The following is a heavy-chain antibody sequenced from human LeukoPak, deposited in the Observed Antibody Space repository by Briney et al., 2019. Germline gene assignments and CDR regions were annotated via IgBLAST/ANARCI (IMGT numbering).Heavy chain of an antibody. CDR2: ISYDGSNK. CDR1: GFTFSSYA. V-gene: IGHV3-30*04. J-gene: IGHJ4*02. Sequence: GGSLRLSCAASGFTFSSYAMHWVRQAPGKGLEWVAVISYDGSNKYYADSVKGRFTISRDNSKNTLYLQMNSLRAEDMAVYYCASAEGFVVVPAALDYWGQGTLVTVSS. D-gene: IGHD2-2*01. CDR3: ASAEGFVVVPAALDY.